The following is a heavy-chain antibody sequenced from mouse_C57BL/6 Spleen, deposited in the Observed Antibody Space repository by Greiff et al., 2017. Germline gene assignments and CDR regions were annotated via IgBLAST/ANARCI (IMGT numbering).Heavy chain of an antibody. CDR3: ARTTTVVGNFDV. V-gene: IGHV1-55*01. CDR2: IYPGSGST. Sequence: QVQLQQPGAELVKPGASVKMSCKASGYTFTSYWITWVKQRPGQGLEWIGDIYPGSGSTNYNEKFKSKATLTVDTSSSTAYMQLSSLASEDSAGYYCARTTTVVGNFDVWGTGTTVTVAS. CDR1: GYTFTSYW. J-gene: IGHJ1*03. D-gene: IGHD1-1*01.